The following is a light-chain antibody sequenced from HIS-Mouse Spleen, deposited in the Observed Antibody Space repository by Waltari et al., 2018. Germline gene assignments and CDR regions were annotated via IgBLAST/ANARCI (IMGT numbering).Light chain of an antibody. Sequence: QTVVTQEPSLTVSPGGTVTLTCASSTGAVTSGYYPNWFQQKPGQAPRALIYSTSNKDSWTPARCSGPLLGGKAALTLSGVQPEDEAEYYCLLYYGGAQLVFGGGTKLTVL. CDR2: STS. V-gene: IGLV7-43*01. CDR1: TGAVTSGYY. J-gene: IGLJ3*02. CDR3: LLYYGGAQLV.